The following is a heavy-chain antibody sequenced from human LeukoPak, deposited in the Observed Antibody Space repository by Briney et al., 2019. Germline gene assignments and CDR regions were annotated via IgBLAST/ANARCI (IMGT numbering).Heavy chain of an antibody. V-gene: IGHV3-7*03. D-gene: IGHD3-22*01. CDR3: AISDSSNYGPPDY. CDR2: IKYDGSED. CDR1: GFTFSRYW. Sequence: GGSLRLSCAASGFTFSRYWMSWMRQAPGKGLEWVANIKYDGSEDYYVDSVKGRFTISRDNARSSLYLQMNGLRAEDTAVYYCAISDSSNYGPPDYWGQGILVTVSS. J-gene: IGHJ4*02.